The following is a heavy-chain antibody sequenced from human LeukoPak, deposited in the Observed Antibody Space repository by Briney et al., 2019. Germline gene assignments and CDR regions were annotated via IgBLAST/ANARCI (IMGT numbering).Heavy chain of an antibody. V-gene: IGHV3-73*01. CDR3: TTDGQWLVRKFDY. J-gene: IGHJ4*02. Sequence: GGSLRLSCAASGFTFSGSAMHWDRQASGKGLEWVGRIRSKANSYATAYAASVKGRFTISRDDSKNTAYLQMNSLKTEDTAVYYCTTDGQWLVRKFDYWGQGTLVTVSS. CDR1: GFTFSGSA. D-gene: IGHD6-19*01. CDR2: IRSKANSYAT.